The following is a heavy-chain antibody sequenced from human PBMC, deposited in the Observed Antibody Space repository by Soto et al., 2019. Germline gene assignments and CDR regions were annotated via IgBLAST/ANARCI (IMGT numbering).Heavy chain of an antibody. CDR1: GGTFSSYA. V-gene: IGHV1-69*06. CDR3: ARDGIVVVPAAIGDHYYYYYGMDV. J-gene: IGHJ6*02. Sequence: QVQLVQSGAEVKKPGSSVKVSCKASGGTFSSYAISWVRQAPGQGLEWIGGIIPIFGTANYAQKFQGRVTITADKSTSTAYMELSSLRSEDTAVYYCARDGIVVVPAAIGDHYYYYYGMDVWGQGTTVTVSS. D-gene: IGHD2-2*02. CDR2: IIPIFGTA.